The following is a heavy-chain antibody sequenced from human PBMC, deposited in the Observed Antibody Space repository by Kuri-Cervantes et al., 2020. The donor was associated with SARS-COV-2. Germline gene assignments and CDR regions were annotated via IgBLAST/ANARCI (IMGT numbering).Heavy chain of an antibody. CDR3: ARDGSDYYYGMDV. CDR2: IYHSGST. J-gene: IGHJ6*02. D-gene: IGHD3-10*01. V-gene: IGHV4-39*07. Sequence: SETLSLTCTVSGGSISSSSYYWGWIRRPPGKGLEWIGSIYHSGSTYYNPSLKSRVTISVDTSKNQFSLKLSSVTAADTAVYYCARDGSDYYYGMDVWGQGTTVTVSS. CDR1: GGSISSSSYY.